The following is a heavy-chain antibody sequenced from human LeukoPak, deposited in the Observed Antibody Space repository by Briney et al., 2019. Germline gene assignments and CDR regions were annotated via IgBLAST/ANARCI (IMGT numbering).Heavy chain of an antibody. J-gene: IGHJ2*01. CDR3: ARQAYGDPAPHWYFDL. Sequence: QAGGSLRLSCAASGFTFSSYAMHWVRQAPGKGLEWVAVISYDGSNKYYADSVKGRFTISRDNSKNTLYLQMNSLRAEDTAVYYCARQAYGDPAPHWYFDLWGRGTLVTVSS. V-gene: IGHV3-30*04. D-gene: IGHD4-17*01. CDR1: GFTFSSYA. CDR2: ISYDGSNK.